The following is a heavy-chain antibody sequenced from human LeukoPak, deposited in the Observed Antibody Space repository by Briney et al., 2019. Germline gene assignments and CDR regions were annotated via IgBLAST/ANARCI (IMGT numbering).Heavy chain of an antibody. D-gene: IGHD3-22*01. CDR3: ARRAGDYSHPYDY. CDR2: IYSGGST. V-gene: IGHV3-53*01. J-gene: IGHJ4*02. Sequence: PGGSLRLSRTVSGFTVSTNSMSWVRQTPGKGLEWVSFIYSGGSTHYSDSVKGRFTISRDNSKNTLYLQMNSLRAEDTAVYYCARRAGDYSHPYDYWGQGTLVTVSS. CDR1: GFTVSTNS.